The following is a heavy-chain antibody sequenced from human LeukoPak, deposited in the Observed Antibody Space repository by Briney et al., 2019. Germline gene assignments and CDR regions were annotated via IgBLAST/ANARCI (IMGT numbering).Heavy chain of an antibody. Sequence: GGSLRLSCVASGFPFSSYWMTWVRQAPGKGLEWVANTKQDGSKKSYVDSVKGRFTISRDNAKNSLYLQMNSLRAEDTALYYCAKDITWDKTAFDYWGQGTLVTVSS. CDR1: GFPFSSYW. CDR3: AKDITWDKTAFDY. V-gene: IGHV3-7*03. D-gene: IGHD3-10*01. CDR2: TKQDGSKK. J-gene: IGHJ4*02.